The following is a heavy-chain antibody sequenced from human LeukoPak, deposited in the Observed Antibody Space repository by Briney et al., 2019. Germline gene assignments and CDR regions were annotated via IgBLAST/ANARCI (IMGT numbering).Heavy chain of an antibody. CDR2: IYYSGTT. J-gene: IGHJ4*02. D-gene: IGHD3-10*01. Sequence: PSETLSLTCTVSGGSISSYYWSWTRQPPGKGLEWIGYIYYSGTTNYNPSLKSRVTISVDTSKNQFSLTLNSVTAADTAIYYCARWDYYGSGSRRLDYWGQGTLVTVSS. CDR3: ARWDYYGSGSRRLDY. V-gene: IGHV4-59*08. CDR1: GGSISSYY.